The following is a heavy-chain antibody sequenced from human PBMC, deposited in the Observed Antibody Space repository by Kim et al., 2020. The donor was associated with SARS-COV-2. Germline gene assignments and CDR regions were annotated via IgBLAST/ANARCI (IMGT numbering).Heavy chain of an antibody. CDR3: ARRGAVAGNPVYDY. V-gene: IGHV4-39*01. J-gene: IGHJ4*02. D-gene: IGHD6-19*01. Sequence: YNPALTRRITISVDTSKNQFSLNLSSVTAADTAVYYCARRGAVAGNPVYDYWGQGTLVTVSS.